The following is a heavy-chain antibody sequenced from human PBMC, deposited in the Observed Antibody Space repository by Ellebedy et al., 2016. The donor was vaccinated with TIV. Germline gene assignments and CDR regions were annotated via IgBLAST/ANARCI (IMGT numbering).Heavy chain of an antibody. V-gene: IGHV4-34*01. J-gene: IGHJ4*02. CDR3: ARGYGSGRRSRY. D-gene: IGHD3-10*01. CDR2: INHSGST. CDR1: GGSISSYY. Sequence: SETLSLXXTVSGGSISSYYWSWIRQPPGKGLEWIGEINHSGSTNYNPSLKSRVTISADTSKNQFSLKLSSVTAADTAVYYCARGYGSGRRSRYWGQGTLVTVSS.